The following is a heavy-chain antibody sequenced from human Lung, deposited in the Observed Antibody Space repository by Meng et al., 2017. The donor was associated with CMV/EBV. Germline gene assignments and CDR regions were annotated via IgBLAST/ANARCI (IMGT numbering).Heavy chain of an antibody. Sequence: QWRLRESGPELVKPSEPLSLTFAVSGDSITNHNWWAWVRQPPGKGLEWIGEIPHRGSSAYNPSLKSRVSMSIDKSKNQFSLKLTSVTAADTAVYHCLRRSGGSVWGQGTLVTVSS. CDR1: GDSITNHNW. J-gene: IGHJ1*01. V-gene: IGHV4-4*02. CDR3: LRRSGGSV. CDR2: IPHRGSS. D-gene: IGHD3-10*01.